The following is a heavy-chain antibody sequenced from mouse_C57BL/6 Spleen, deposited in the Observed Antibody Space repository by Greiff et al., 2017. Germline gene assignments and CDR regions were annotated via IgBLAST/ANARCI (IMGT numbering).Heavy chain of an antibody. CDR3: VRQYDYDADYFDY. CDR1: GFSFNTYA. Sequence: GGGLVQPKGSLKLSCAASGFSFNTYAMNWVRQAPGKGLEWVARIRSKSNNYATYYADSVKDRFTISRDDSESMLYLQMNNLKTEDTAMYYCVRQYDYDADYFDYWGQGTTLTVSS. V-gene: IGHV10-1*01. D-gene: IGHD2-4*01. J-gene: IGHJ2*01. CDR2: IRSKSNNYAT.